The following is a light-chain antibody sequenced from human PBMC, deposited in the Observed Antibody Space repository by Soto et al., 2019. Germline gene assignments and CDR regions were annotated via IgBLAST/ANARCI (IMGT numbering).Light chain of an antibody. V-gene: IGKV3-15*01. CDR2: GAS. CDR3: QQYNNWPRT. J-gene: IGKJ2*01. Sequence: EIVMTQSPATLSVSPGERATLSCRASQSVSSNLAWYQQKPGQAPRLLIYGASTKATGNPARFSGSGSGTEFTRTISSLQSEDFAVYYCQQYNNWPRTFGQGTKLEIK. CDR1: QSVSSN.